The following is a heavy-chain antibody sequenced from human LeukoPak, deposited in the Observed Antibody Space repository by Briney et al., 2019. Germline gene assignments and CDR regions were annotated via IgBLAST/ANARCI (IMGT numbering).Heavy chain of an antibody. J-gene: IGHJ4*02. D-gene: IGHD3-16*01. V-gene: IGHV4-31*03. Sequence: SETLSLTCTVSGGSISSGGYYWSWIRQHPGKGLEWIGYIYYSGSTYYNPSLKSRVTISVNTSKNQFSLKLSSVTAADTAVYYCARMKVWGAYFDYWGQGTLVTVSS. CDR1: GGSISSGGYY. CDR2: IYYSGST. CDR3: ARMKVWGAYFDY.